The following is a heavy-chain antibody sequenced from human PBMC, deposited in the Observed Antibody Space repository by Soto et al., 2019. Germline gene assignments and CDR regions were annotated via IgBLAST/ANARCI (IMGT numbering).Heavy chain of an antibody. Sequence: QVQLVESGGGVVRPGRSLRLACEASGFSFSTYGMHWVRQAPGKGLQWVAVIWYDGTNTYYADSVKGRFTISRDNSKAALYLEMNNLRAEDTAVYYCARVEAPLIHIDNYYYGMDVLGQGTTFTV. CDR1: GFSFSTYG. J-gene: IGHJ6*02. CDR2: IWYDGTNT. CDR3: ARVEAPLIHIDNYYYGMDV. V-gene: IGHV3-33*01. D-gene: IGHD5-18*01.